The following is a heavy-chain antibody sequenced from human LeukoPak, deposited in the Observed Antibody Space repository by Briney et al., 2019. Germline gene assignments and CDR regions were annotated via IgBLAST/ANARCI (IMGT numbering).Heavy chain of an antibody. J-gene: IGHJ4*02. V-gene: IGHV3-74*01. D-gene: IGHD1-26*01. CDR3: AKPSGSYYDY. CDR1: GSTFSRYW. Sequence: PGGSLRLSCAASGSTFSRYWMHCVRQAPGKGLVWVSRINSDGSSTSYADSVKGRFTISRDNSKNTLYLQMNSLRAEDTAVYYCAKPSGSYYDYWGQGTLLTVSS. CDR2: INSDGSST.